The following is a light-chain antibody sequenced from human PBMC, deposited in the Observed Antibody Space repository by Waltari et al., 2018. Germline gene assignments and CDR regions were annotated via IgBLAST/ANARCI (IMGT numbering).Light chain of an antibody. V-gene: IGKV4-1*01. Sequence: DIVMTQSPDSLAVSLGERVTINCRSSQTFLDTYDKNYLAWHQQKPGQSPRLLIYWASTREFGVPDRFSGSGSGTDFTLTISGLQAEDVAVYYCQQYFNTPITFGGGTKVEIK. CDR1: QTFLDTYDKNY. CDR3: QQYFNTPIT. CDR2: WAS. J-gene: IGKJ4*01.